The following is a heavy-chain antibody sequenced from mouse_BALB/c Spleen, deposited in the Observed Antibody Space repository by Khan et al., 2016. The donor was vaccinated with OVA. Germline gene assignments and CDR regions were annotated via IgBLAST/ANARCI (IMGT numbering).Heavy chain of an antibody. CDR1: GDSITRGY. V-gene: IGHV3-8*02. D-gene: IGHD2-14*01. CDR3: ARSTYRYAFAY. CDR2: MIYSGNT. J-gene: IGHJ3*01. Sequence: VQLQESGPSLVKPSQTLSLTCSVTGDSITRGYWSWIRTFPGNKLEYMGYMIYSGNTYYNPSLKSRISITRHTSKNQYYLQLNSVTTEDTATYYCARSTYRYAFAYWGQGTLVTVSA.